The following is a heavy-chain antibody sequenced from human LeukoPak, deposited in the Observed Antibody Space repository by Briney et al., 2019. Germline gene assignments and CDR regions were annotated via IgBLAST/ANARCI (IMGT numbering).Heavy chain of an antibody. V-gene: IGHV3-11*01. Sequence: PGGSLRLPCAASGFSFSDYYMSWIRQAPGKGLEWVSFISSSGSSIYYADSVKGRFTISRDNAKNSLYLQMSSLRVEDTAVYYCASNTAANYHYYYGIDVWGQGTTVTVSS. J-gene: IGHJ6*02. CDR2: ISSSGSSI. CDR3: ASNTAANYHYYYGIDV. D-gene: IGHD5-18*01. CDR1: GFSFSDYY.